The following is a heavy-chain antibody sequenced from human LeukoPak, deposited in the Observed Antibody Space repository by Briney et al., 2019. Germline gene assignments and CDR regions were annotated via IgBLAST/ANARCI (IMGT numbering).Heavy chain of an antibody. J-gene: IGHJ3*02. CDR2: ISGDGSAT. D-gene: IGHD6-13*01. CDR3: ARTTGGPASTWAFDI. V-gene: IGHV3-74*01. CDR1: GFTFSTYW. Sequence: GGSLRVSCAASGFTFSTYWMHWVRQAPGKGLVWVSRISGDGSATTYADSMKGRFTVSRDNAKNTLYLQLSSLRAEDTAIYYCARTTGGPASTWAFDIWGQGTMVTVS.